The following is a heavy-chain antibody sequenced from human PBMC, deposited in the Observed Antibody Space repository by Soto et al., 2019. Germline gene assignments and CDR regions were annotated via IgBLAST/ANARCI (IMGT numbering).Heavy chain of an antibody. V-gene: IGHV1-2*04. CDR1: GYY. D-gene: IGHD3-16*01. J-gene: IGHJ4*02. Sequence: GYYIHWVRQAPGQGLEWMGWINPNTGGTYYAQKFQGWATMTRDTSISTAYMELSRLRSDDTAVYYCASSLPYYDYAIGYWGQGTLVTVSS. CDR2: INPNTGGT. CDR3: ASSLPYYDYAIGY.